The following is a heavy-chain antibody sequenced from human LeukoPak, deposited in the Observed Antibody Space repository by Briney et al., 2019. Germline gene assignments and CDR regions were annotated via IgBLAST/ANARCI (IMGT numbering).Heavy chain of an antibody. V-gene: IGHV4-59*01. Sequence: PSETLSLTCTVSGGSISSYYWSWIRQPPGKGLEWIGYMYYSGSTKYNPSLKSRLTMSLDTSKNQFSLELSSVTAADTAVYYCVGRAAGRGAFDIWGQGTMVTVSS. CDR2: MYYSGST. CDR3: VGRAAGRGAFDI. J-gene: IGHJ3*02. D-gene: IGHD1-26*01. CDR1: GGSISSYY.